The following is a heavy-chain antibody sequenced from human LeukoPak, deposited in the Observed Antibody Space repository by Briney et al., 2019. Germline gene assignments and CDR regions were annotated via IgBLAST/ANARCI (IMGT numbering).Heavy chain of an antibody. V-gene: IGHV3-48*03. J-gene: IGHJ6*04. D-gene: IGHD3-10*02. CDR2: ISSSGSTI. CDR1: GFTFSSYE. Sequence: GGSLRLSCAASGFTFSSYEMNWVRQAPGTGLEWVSYISSSGSTIYYADSVKGRFTISRDNAKNSLYLQMNSLRAEDTAVYYCAELGITMIGGVWGKGTTVTVSS. CDR3: AELGITMIGGV.